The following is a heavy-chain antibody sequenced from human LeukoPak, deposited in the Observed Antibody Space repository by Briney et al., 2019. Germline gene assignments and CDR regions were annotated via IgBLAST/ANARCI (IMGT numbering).Heavy chain of an antibody. Sequence: GGSLRLSCAASAFSVSSNYIIWVRQAPGKGLEWVSVIYSGGSSYYADSVKGRFTISRDKSTNTVYLQMNSPSAEDTAIYYCARVASTSPYFYGMDVWGQGTTVTVSS. J-gene: IGHJ6*02. CDR3: ARVASTSPYFYGMDV. CDR1: AFSVSSNY. V-gene: IGHV3-53*01. CDR2: IYSGGSS.